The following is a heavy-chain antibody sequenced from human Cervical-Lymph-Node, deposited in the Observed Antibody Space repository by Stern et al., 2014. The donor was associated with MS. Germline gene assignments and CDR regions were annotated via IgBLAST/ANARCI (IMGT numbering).Heavy chain of an antibody. CDR1: GFTFSSYS. J-gene: IGHJ4*02. Sequence: EVHLVESGGGLVKPGGTLRLSCAASGFTFSSYSMNWVRQAPGKGLEWVSSISGSSSYIYYADSVKGRFTNSRDNAKNSLYLQMIGLRVDDSAVYYCARADGADYWGQGTLVTVSS. D-gene: IGHD3-10*01. CDR2: ISGSSSYI. CDR3: ARADGADY. V-gene: IGHV3-21*01.